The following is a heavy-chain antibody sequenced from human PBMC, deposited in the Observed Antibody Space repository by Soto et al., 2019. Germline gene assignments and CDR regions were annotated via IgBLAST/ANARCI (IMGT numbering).Heavy chain of an antibody. CDR3: AGWNGLGYQLLYMDV. CDR1: GGTFSSYT. D-gene: IGHD2-2*01. V-gene: IGHV1-69*02. Sequence: ASVKVSCKASGGTFSSYTISWVRQAPGQGLEWMGRIIPILGIANYAQKFQGRVTITADKSTSTAYMELSSLRSEDTAVYYCAGWNGLGYQLLYMDVWGKGTTVTVSS. J-gene: IGHJ6*03. CDR2: IIPILGIA.